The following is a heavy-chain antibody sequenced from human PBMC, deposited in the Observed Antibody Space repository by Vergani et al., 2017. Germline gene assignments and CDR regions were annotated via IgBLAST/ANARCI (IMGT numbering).Heavy chain of an antibody. D-gene: IGHD6-6*01. CDR3: ASAYSSSFYYYYYMDV. Sequence: QVQLQESGPGLVKPSETLSLTCTVSGGSISSYYWSWIRQPPGKGLEWIGEINHSGSTNYNPSLKSRVTISVDTSKNQFSLKLSSVTAADTAVYYCASAYSSSFYYYYYMDVWGKGTTVTVSS. J-gene: IGHJ6*03. V-gene: IGHV4-34*01. CDR1: GGSISSYY. CDR2: INHSGST.